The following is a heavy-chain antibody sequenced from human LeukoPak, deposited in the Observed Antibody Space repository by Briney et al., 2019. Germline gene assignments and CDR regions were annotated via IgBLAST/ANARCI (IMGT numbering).Heavy chain of an antibody. J-gene: IGHJ5*01. V-gene: IGHV3-48*01. D-gene: IGHD5-24*01. CDR1: GMTFSSYS. CDR2: ISSNSGRI. Sequence: GGSLRLSCTTSGMTFSSYSMNWVREAPGKGPEWISYISSNSGRIYYADSVKGRFTISRDNSKNTLYLQINSLRGEDTAVYYCAKGESITSAWFDSWGQGTLVTVSS. CDR3: AKGESITSAWFDS.